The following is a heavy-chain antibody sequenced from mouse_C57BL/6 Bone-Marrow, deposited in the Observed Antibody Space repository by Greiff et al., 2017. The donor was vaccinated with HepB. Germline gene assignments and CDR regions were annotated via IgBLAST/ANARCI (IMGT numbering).Heavy chain of an antibody. J-gene: IGHJ4*01. V-gene: IGHV8-8*01. CDR3: ARIGTTVVARTYAMDY. Sequence: QVTLKESGPGILQPSQTLSLTCSFSGFSLSTFGMGVGWIRQPSGKGLEWLAHIWWDDDKYYNPALKSRLTISKDTSKNQVFLKIANVDTADTATYYCARIGTTVVARTYAMDYWGQGTSVTVSS. CDR2: IWWDDDK. CDR1: GFSLSTFGMG. D-gene: IGHD1-1*01.